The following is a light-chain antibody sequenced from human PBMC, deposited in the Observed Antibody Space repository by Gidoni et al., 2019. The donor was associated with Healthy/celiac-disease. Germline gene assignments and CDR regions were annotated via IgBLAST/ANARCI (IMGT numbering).Light chain of an antibody. CDR1: SSDDGCYNY. CDR2: DVS. CDR3: SSYTSISTRV. J-gene: IGLJ1*01. V-gene: IGLV2-14*03. Sequence: QSDLTQPASVSGSPGPSITISCTGHSSDDGCYNYVAWYQQHTCKAPQLRIYDVSNRPSGVSNRFSGSKSGNTASLTISVLQAEDESDYYCSSYTSISTRVFGTGTKVTVL.